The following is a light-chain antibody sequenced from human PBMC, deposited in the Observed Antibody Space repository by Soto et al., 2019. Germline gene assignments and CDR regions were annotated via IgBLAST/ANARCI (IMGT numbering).Light chain of an antibody. Sequence: QYVLTEQPSVSGAPGQRVTISCTGSSSNIGAGYDVHWYQQLPGTAPKLLIYGNSNRPSGVPDRFSGSKSGTSASLAITGLQAEDEADHYCQSYDSSLSGSRVFGTGTKVTAL. CDR2: GNS. CDR3: QSYDSSLSGSRV. J-gene: IGLJ1*01. CDR1: SSNIGAGYD. V-gene: IGLV1-40*01.